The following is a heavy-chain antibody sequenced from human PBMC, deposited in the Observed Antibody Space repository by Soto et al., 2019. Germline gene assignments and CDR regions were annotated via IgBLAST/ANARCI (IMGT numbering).Heavy chain of an antibody. J-gene: IGHJ6*02. CDR1: GGTFSSYA. CDR3: AREEMRAVAGTIYYYYGMDV. CDR2: IIPIFGTA. Sequence: QVQLVQSGAEVKKPGSSVKVSCKASGGTFSSYAISWVRQAPGQGLEWRGGIIPIFGTANYAQKFQGRVTITADESTSTAYMELSSLRSEDTAVYYCAREEMRAVAGTIYYYYGMDVWGQGTTVTVSS. V-gene: IGHV1-69*01. D-gene: IGHD6-19*01.